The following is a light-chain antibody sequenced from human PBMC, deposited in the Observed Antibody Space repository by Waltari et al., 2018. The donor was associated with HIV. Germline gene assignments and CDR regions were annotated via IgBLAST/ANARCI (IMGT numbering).Light chain of an antibody. J-gene: IGLJ2*01. V-gene: IGLV1-47*01. CDR1: SSNIGSNY. CDR3: AAWDDSLSGVV. Sequence: QSMLTQPPSASGTPGQRVTISCSGSSSNIGSNYVYCYQQLPGTAPKLLISRKNQRPSGVPDRFSGSKSGTSASLAISGLRSEDEADYYCAAWDDSLSGVVFGGGTKLTVL. CDR2: RKN.